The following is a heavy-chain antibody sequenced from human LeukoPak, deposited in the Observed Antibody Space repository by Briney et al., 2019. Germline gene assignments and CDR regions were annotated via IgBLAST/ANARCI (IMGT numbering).Heavy chain of an antibody. D-gene: IGHD6-13*01. V-gene: IGHV3-23*01. CDR2: ISDRGDET. J-gene: IGHJ4*02. CDR1: GFTFSSYA. CDR3: AKCWRVVSGNWYLSFDS. Sequence: GGPLRLSCAASGFTFSSYAMSWVRQTPGKGLEWVSSISDRGDETYYADSVRGRFTISRDNSKNTLYLQMKSLGGDDTALYYCAKCWRVVSGNWYLSFDSWGQGTLVTVSS.